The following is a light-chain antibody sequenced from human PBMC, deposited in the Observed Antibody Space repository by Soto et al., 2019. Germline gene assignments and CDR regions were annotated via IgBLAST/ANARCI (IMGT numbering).Light chain of an antibody. Sequence: QSALTQPPSVSGSPGQSVAISCTGTSSDVGSYNRVSWYQQPPGTAPKVMIYEVSNRPSGVPDRFSGSKSGNTASLAISGLQAEDEADYYCSSYTSSSTYVFGTGTKVTVL. CDR3: SSYTSSSTYV. CDR2: EVS. V-gene: IGLV2-18*02. CDR1: SSDVGSYNR. J-gene: IGLJ1*01.